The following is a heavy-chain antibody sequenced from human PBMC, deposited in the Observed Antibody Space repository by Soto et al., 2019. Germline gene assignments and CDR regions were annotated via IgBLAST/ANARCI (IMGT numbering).Heavy chain of an antibody. J-gene: IGHJ6*03. Sequence: GASVKVSCKASGYTFTSYDINWVRQSTGQGLEWMGWMNPNSGNTGYAQKFQGRVTMTRNTSISTAYMELSSLRSEDTAVYYCASAPYQYYYYYMDVWGKGTTVTVSS. CDR1: GYTFTSYD. CDR3: ASAPYQYYYYYMDV. CDR2: MNPNSGNT. V-gene: IGHV1-8*01.